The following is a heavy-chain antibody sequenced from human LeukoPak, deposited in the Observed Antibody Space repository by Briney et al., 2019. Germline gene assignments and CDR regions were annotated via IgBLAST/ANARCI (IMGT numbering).Heavy chain of an antibody. CDR2: INPNSGDT. J-gene: IGHJ5*02. Sequence: WASVKVSCKVSGYTFTAYYIHWVRQAPGQGLEWMGWINPNSGDTNYAQKFQGRVTMTRDTSISTAYMELTSLRSDDTAVYYCARDEYVLTSFDPWGQGTLVTVSS. CDR1: GYTFTAYY. CDR3: ARDEYVLTSFDP. V-gene: IGHV1-2*02. D-gene: IGHD3-16*01.